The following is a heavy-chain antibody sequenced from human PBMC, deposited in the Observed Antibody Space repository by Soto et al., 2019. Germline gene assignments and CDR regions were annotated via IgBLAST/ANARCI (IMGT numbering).Heavy chain of an antibody. CDR2: IIPIFGTA. Sequence: QVQLVQSGAEVKKPGSSVKVSCKASGGTFSSYAISWVRQAPGQGLEWMGGIIPIFGTANYAQKFQGRVTITADESTSPGYMELSSLRSEDTAVDYCARGTVDYYDSSGYYYYYYYGMDVWGQGTTVTVSS. J-gene: IGHJ6*02. CDR1: GGTFSSYA. D-gene: IGHD3-22*01. V-gene: IGHV1-69*01. CDR3: ARGTVDYYDSSGYYYYYYYGMDV.